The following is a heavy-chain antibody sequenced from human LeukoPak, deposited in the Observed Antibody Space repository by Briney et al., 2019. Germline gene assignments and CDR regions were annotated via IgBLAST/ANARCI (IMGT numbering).Heavy chain of an antibody. D-gene: IGHD6-13*01. CDR3: ARDTKSYSSSWTYYYYGMDV. Sequence: SETLSLTCTVSGGSISSSSYYWSWIRQPPGKGLEWTGYIYYSGSTNYNPSLKSRVTISVDTSKNQFSLKLSSVTAADTAVYYCARDTKSYSSSWTYYYYGMDVWGQGTLVTVSS. J-gene: IGHJ6*02. CDR1: GGSISSSSYY. CDR2: IYYSGST. V-gene: IGHV4-61*01.